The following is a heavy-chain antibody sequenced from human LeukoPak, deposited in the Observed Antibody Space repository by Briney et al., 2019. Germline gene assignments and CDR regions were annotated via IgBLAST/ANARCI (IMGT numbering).Heavy chain of an antibody. D-gene: IGHD6-19*01. CDR3: ARGKSSGWYWNWFDS. Sequence: TSGTLCLTCTVSRGSLTRNYSWRWVRQPPGKGLEGIGEIYHSGSTNFNPSLRSRVTMSVDTSNKEFSLKLSPVTAADTAVYYCARGKSSGWYWNWFDSWGQGTLVTVSA. J-gene: IGHJ5*01. V-gene: IGHV4-4*02. CDR2: IYHSGST. CDR1: RGSLTRNYS.